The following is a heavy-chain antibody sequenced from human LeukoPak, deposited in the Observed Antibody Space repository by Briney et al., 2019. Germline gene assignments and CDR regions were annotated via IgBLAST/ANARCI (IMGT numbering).Heavy chain of an antibody. CDR2: ISGSGGST. J-gene: IGHJ4*02. Sequence: PGGSLRLSCAASGFTFISYALSWVRQAPGKGLEWVSAISGSGGSTYYADSVKGRFTISRDNSKNTLYLQMNSLRAEDTAVYYCAKDHRSGWYTTDVDYWGQGTLVTVSS. CDR3: AKDHRSGWYTTDVDY. D-gene: IGHD6-19*01. V-gene: IGHV3-23*01. CDR1: GFTFISYA.